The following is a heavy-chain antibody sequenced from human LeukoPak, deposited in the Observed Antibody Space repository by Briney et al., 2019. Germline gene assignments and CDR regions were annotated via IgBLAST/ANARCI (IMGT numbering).Heavy chain of an antibody. D-gene: IGHD1-26*01. CDR2: ISSSSSTI. CDR1: GFTFSSYS. J-gene: IGHJ3*02. CDR3: ARDRLSPVGTPRTPDAFDI. Sequence: GGSLRLSCAASGFTFSSYSMNWVRQAPGKGLEWVSYISSSSSTIYYADSVKGRFTISRDNAKNSLYLQMNSLRAEDTAVYYCARDRLSPVGTPRTPDAFDIWGQGTMVTVSS. V-gene: IGHV3-48*01.